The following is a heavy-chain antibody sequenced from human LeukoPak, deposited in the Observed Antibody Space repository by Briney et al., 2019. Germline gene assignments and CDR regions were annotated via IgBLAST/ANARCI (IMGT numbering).Heavy chain of an antibody. Sequence: SQTLSLTCTVSGGSISCGGYYWSWIRQHPGKGLEWLGYIYYSGSTYYNPSLNSRVTISVDTSKNQFSLKLSSVTAADTAVYYCASGIAAAGSGRFDYWGQGTLVTVSS. D-gene: IGHD6-13*01. J-gene: IGHJ4*02. CDR2: IYYSGST. CDR3: ASGIAAAGSGRFDY. V-gene: IGHV4-31*03. CDR1: GGSISCGGYY.